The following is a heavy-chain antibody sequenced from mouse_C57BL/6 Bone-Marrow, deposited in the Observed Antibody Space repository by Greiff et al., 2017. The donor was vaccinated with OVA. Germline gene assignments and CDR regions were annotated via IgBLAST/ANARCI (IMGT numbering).Heavy chain of an antibody. CDR1: GFTFSSYA. CDR2: ISDGGSYT. CDR3: ARDGGYWYFDV. Sequence: DVHLVESGGGLVKPGGSLKLSCAASGFTFSSYAMSWVRQTPEKRLEWVATISDGGSYTYYPDNVKGRFTISRDNAKNNLYLQMSHLKSEDTAMYYCARDGGYWYFDVWGTGTTVTVSS. J-gene: IGHJ1*03. V-gene: IGHV5-4*01.